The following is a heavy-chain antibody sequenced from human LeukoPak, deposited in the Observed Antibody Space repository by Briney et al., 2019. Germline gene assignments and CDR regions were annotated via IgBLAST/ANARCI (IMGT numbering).Heavy chain of an antibody. V-gene: IGHV3-30*18. CDR2: ISYDGSNK. CDR1: GFTFSSYG. CDR3: AKDQDYYGSDYYYYGMDV. D-gene: IGHD3-10*01. J-gene: IGHJ6*02. Sequence: GGSLRLSCAASGFTFSSYGMHWVRQAPGKGLEWVAVISYDGSNKYYADSVKGRFTISRDNSKNTLYLQMNSLRAEDTAVYHCAKDQDYYGSDYYYYGMDVWGQGTTVTVSS.